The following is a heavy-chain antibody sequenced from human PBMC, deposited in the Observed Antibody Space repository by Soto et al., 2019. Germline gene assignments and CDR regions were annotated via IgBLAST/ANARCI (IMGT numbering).Heavy chain of an antibody. CDR1: GDTFTSYG. CDR2: ISAYNGNT. J-gene: IGHJ4*02. V-gene: IGHV1-18*01. D-gene: IGHD3-10*01. Sequence: GASVKVSCKACGDTFTSYGISWVRQAPGQGLEWMGWISAYNGNTNYAQKLQGRVTMTTDTSTSTAYMELRSLRSDDTAVYYCARGGSLWLPYYFDYWGQGTLVTVSS. CDR3: ARGGSLWLPYYFDY.